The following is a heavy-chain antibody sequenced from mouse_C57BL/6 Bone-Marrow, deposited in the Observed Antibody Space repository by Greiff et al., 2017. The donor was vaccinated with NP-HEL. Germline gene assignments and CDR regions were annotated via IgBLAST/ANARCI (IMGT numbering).Heavy chain of an antibody. CDR1: GFSLTSYG. Sequence: VQLQESGPGLVQPSQSLSITCTVSGFSLTSYGVHWVRQSPGKGLEWLGVIWSGGSTDYNAAFISRLSISKDNSKSQVFFKMNSLQADDTAIYYCASYYYGSSRYWGQGTSVTVSS. J-gene: IGHJ4*01. CDR2: IWSGGST. D-gene: IGHD1-1*01. V-gene: IGHV2-2*01. CDR3: ASYYYGSSRY.